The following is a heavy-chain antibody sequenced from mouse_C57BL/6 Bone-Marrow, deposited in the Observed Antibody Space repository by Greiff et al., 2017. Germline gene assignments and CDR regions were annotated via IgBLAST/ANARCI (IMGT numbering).Heavy chain of an antibody. Sequence: QVQLQQPGAELVMPGASVKLSCKASGYTFTSYWMHWVKQRPGQGLEWIGEIDPSDSYTNYNQKFKGKSTLTVDKSSSTAYMQLSSRTSEDSAVDYCARDSNYVEYFDVWGTGTTVTVSS. CDR1: GYTFTSYW. J-gene: IGHJ1*03. D-gene: IGHD2-5*01. CDR3: ARDSNYVEYFDV. V-gene: IGHV1-69*01. CDR2: IDPSDSYT.